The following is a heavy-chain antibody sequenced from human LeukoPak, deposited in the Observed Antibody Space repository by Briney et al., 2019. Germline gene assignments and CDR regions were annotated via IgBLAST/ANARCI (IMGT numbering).Heavy chain of an antibody. CDR2: ISAYNGNT. V-gene: IGHV1-18*01. CDR1: GYTFISYG. J-gene: IGHJ6*02. Sequence: GASVKVSCKASGYTFISYGSSWVRQAPGQGLEWMGWISAYNGNTNYAQKLQGRVTMTTDTSTSTAYMELRSLRSDDTAVYYCARGAECSSSWYGGYYYYGMDVWGQGTTVTVSS. D-gene: IGHD6-13*01. CDR3: ARGAECSSSWYGGYYYYGMDV.